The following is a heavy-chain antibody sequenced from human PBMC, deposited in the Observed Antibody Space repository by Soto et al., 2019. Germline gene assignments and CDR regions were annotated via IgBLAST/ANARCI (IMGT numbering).Heavy chain of an antibody. Sequence: AASVKVSCKASRVAFSKFIVTWVRQAPGLGLEWVGGIIPIFGTANYAQKFQGRVTITRDTSASKAYMELSSLRSEDTAVYYCARDARLRFLEWVPVDVWGQGTTVTVSS. D-gene: IGHD3-3*01. V-gene: IGHV1-69*05. CDR3: ARDARLRFLEWVPVDV. CDR2: IIPIFGTA. CDR1: RVAFSKFI. J-gene: IGHJ6*02.